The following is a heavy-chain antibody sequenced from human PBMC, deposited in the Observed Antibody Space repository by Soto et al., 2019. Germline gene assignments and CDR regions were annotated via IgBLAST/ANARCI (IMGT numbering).Heavy chain of an antibody. CDR2: ISAYNGDT. V-gene: IGHV1-18*01. CDR3: ARDSSALTTYYFDY. D-gene: IGHD4-17*01. CDR1: GYTFAGYG. Sequence: QVQLVQSGAEVKKPGASVKVSCKASGYTFAGYGITWVRQAPGQGLEWMGWISAYNGDTKYAQKFQGRVTMTTDTSTGTAYMELRSLRSDDTAVFFCARDSSALTTYYFDYWGQGTLVTVSS. J-gene: IGHJ4*02.